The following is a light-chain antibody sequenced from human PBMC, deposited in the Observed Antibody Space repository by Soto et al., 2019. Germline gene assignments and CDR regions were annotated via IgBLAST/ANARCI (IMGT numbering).Light chain of an antibody. CDR3: QQSYNTPRT. CDR2: AAS. CDR1: QSINTY. Sequence: DIPMTQSPSSLSASVGDRVTIACRASQSINTYLNWYQQKPGKAPKLLIYAASFLQSGVPSRFSGSGSGTDFILTISSLQPDDFATYYCQQSYNTPRTFGQGTKVEIK. J-gene: IGKJ1*01. V-gene: IGKV1-39*01.